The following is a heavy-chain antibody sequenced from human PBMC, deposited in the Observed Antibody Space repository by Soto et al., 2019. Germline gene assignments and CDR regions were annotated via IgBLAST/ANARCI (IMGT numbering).Heavy chain of an antibody. Sequence: GASVKVYFKASGYTFTGYYMHWVRQAPGQGLEWMGWINPNSGGTNYAQKFQGWVTMTRDTSISTAYMEMRSLRSDDTAVYYCVRDLDGSGSYYTDYWGPGTLVTVSS. J-gene: IGHJ4*02. CDR2: INPNSGGT. D-gene: IGHD3-10*01. CDR3: VRDLDGSGSYYTDY. CDR1: GYTFTGYY. V-gene: IGHV1-2*04.